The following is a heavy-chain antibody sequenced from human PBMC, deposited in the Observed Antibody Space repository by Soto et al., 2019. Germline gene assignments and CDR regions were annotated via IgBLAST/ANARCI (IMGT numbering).Heavy chain of an antibody. CDR2: ISSSSSYI. Sequence: GGSLRLSCAASGFTFSSYSMNWVRQAPGKGLEWVSSISSSSSYIYYADSVKGRFTISRDNAKNSLYLQMNSLRAEDTAVYYCARDGRTTLWFGEPFFGWFDPWGQGTLVTVSS. J-gene: IGHJ5*02. CDR3: ARDGRTTLWFGEPFFGWFDP. D-gene: IGHD3-10*01. CDR1: GFTFSSYS. V-gene: IGHV3-21*01.